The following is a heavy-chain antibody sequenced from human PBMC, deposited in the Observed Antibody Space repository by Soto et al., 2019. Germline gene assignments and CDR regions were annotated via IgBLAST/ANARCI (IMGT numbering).Heavy chain of an antibody. J-gene: IGHJ6*03. V-gene: IGHV3-21*01. D-gene: IGHD3-10*01. Sequence: GGSLRLSCAASGFTFSSYSMNWVRQAPGKGLEWVSSISSSSSYIYYADSVKGRFTISRDNAKNSLYLQMNSLRAEDTAVYYCASATYYGSYYYYYYMDVWGKGTTVTVSS. CDR2: ISSSSSYI. CDR3: ASATYYGSYYYYYYMDV. CDR1: GFTFSSYS.